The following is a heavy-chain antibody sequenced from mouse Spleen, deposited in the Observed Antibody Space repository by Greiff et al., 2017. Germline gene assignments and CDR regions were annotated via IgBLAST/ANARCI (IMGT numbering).Heavy chain of an antibody. CDR2: INPSTGYT. CDR3: ASIYYDYDNYFDY. CDR1: GYTFTSYW. V-gene: IGHV1-7*01. D-gene: IGHD2-4*01. J-gene: IGHJ2*01. Sequence: VKLMESGAELAKPGASVKMSCKASGYTFTSYWMHWVKQRPGQGLEWIGYINPSTGYTEYNQKFKDKATLTADKSSSTAYMQLSSLTSEDSAVYYCASIYYDYDNYFDYWGQGTTLTVSS.